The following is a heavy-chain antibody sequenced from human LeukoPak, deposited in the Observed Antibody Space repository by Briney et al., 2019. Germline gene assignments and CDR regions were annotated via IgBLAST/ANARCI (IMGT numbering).Heavy chain of an antibody. V-gene: IGHV3-7*01. Sequence: GSLRLSCAASRFTFSSYWMSWVRQAPGKGLEWVANIKQDGSEKYYVDSVKGRFTISRDNAKNSLYLQVNSLRAEDTAVYYCAIYSSSWYNNFDYWGQGTLVTVSS. D-gene: IGHD6-13*01. CDR1: RFTFSSYW. J-gene: IGHJ4*02. CDR2: IKQDGSEK. CDR3: AIYSSSWYNNFDY.